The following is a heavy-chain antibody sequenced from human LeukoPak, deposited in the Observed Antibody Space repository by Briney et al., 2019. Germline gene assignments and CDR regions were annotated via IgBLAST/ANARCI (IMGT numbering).Heavy chain of an antibody. Sequence: SETLSLTCAVYGGSFSGYYWSWIRQPPGKGLEWIGEINHSGSTNYNPSLKSRVTISVDTSKNQFSLKLSSVTAADTAVYYCARANGLGAFDIWGQGTMVTVSS. CDR2: INHSGST. CDR1: GGSFSGYY. CDR3: ARANGLGAFDI. J-gene: IGHJ3*02. D-gene: IGHD2-8*01. V-gene: IGHV4-34*01.